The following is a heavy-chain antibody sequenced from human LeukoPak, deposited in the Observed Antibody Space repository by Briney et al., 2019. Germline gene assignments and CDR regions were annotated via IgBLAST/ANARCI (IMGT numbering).Heavy chain of an antibody. J-gene: IGHJ6*02. Sequence: SVKVSCKASGGTFSSYAISWVRQAPGQGLEWMGGIIPIFGTANYAQKFQGRVTITADESTSTAYMELSSLRSGDTAVYYCARDSSGRYYYYYYGMDVWGQGTTVTVSS. CDR2: IIPIFGTA. CDR3: ARDSSGRYYYYYYGMDV. V-gene: IGHV1-69*13. D-gene: IGHD3-22*01. CDR1: GGTFSSYA.